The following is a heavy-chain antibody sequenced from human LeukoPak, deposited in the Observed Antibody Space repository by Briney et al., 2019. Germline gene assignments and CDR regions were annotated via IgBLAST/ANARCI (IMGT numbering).Heavy chain of an antibody. J-gene: IGHJ4*02. CDR3: ARAAFPFESYLLDY. Sequence: PGGSLRLSCTASGFAFDEHGMSWVRQVPGKGLEWVSGINWSGGSTGYADPLRGRFTISRDNAKNSLYLQMDSLRAEDTAVYYCARAAFPFESYLLDYWGQGTLVTVSS. D-gene: IGHD1-26*01. CDR2: INWSGGST. V-gene: IGHV3-20*04. CDR1: GFAFDEHG.